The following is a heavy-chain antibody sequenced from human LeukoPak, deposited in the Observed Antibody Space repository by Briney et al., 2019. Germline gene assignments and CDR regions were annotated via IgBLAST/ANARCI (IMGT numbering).Heavy chain of an antibody. V-gene: IGHV1-69*13. J-gene: IGHJ6*03. CDR1: GGTFSSYA. CDR2: IIPIFGTA. D-gene: IGHD6-13*01. Sequence: SVKVSCKASGGTFSSYAISWVRQAPGQGLEWMGGIIPIFGTANYAQKFQGRVTITADESTSTAYMELSSLRSEDTAVYYCARDRPADSSSRENYYYYYYMDVWGKGTTVTVSS. CDR3: ARDRPADSSSRENYYYYYYMDV.